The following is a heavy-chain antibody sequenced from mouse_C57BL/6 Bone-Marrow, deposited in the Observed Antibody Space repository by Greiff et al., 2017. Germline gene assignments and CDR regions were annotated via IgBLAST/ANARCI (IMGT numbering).Heavy chain of an antibody. CDR1: GFSFTSYG. CDR2: IWSGGST. D-gene: IGHD1-1*01. V-gene: IGHV2-4*01. J-gene: IGHJ2*01. Sequence: VQLQQSGPGLVQPSQSLSITCTVSGFSFTSYGVHWVRQPPGKGLEWLGVIWSGGSTAYNAAFISRLSISKDNSKSQVIFKMNSLQADDTAIYYCAKFSTVNYFDYWGQGTTLTVSS. CDR3: AKFSTVNYFDY.